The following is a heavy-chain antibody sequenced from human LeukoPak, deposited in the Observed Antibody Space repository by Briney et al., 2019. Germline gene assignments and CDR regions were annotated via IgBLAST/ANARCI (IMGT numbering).Heavy chain of an antibody. CDR3: ARGGIAAAQKINWFDP. J-gene: IGHJ5*02. V-gene: IGHV4-38-2*01. CDR1: GYSISSGYY. Sequence: SETLSLTCAVSGYSISSGYYWGWIRQPPGKGLEWIGSIYHSGSTYYNPSLKSRVTISVDTSKNQFSLKLSSVTAADTAVYYCARGGIAAAQKINWFDPWGQGTLVTVSS. CDR2: IYHSGST. D-gene: IGHD6-13*01.